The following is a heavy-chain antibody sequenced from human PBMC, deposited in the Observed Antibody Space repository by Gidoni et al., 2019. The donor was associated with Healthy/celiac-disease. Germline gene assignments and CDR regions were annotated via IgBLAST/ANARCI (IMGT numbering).Heavy chain of an antibody. CDR2: ISAYNGNT. D-gene: IGHD3-10*01. CDR3: ARDRIWFGASNWFDP. CDR1: GYTFPSYG. V-gene: IGHV1-18*01. J-gene: IGHJ5*02. Sequence: QVQLVQSGAAVKKPGASVKVSCRASGYTFPSYGISWVRQAPGQGLEWMGLISAYNGNTNYAQKLQGRVTMTTDTSTSTAYMELRSLRSDDPAVYYCARDRIWFGASNWFDPWGQGTLVTVSS.